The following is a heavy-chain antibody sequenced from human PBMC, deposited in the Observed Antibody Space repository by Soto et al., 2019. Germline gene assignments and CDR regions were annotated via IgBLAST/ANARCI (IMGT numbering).Heavy chain of an antibody. CDR1: GCTFSSYA. V-gene: IGHV1-69*13. D-gene: IGHD2-15*01. CDR2: IIPIFGTA. CDR3: ARDIVVGVDATDYYSSYGMDV. J-gene: IGHJ6*02. Sequence: SVNVSFKASGCTFSSYAISWVRQAPGQGLEWMGGIIPIFGTANYAQKFQGRVTITADESTSTAYMELSGLRSEDTAVYYCARDIVVGVDATDYYSSYGMDVWREG.